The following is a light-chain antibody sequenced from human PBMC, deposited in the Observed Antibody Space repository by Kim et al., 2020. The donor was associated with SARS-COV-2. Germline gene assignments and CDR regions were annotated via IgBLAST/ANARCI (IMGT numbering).Light chain of an antibody. CDR3: QQHGGSPPYS. V-gene: IGKV3-20*01. CDR1: HYIPKND. Sequence: LTQSPRTLSLSPGERATISCRDSHYIPKNDIAWYQQKPGQAPRLLLHGATDRAAGVPARFSGDWSGTDFTFIIDGLEPEDSAMYFCQQHGGSPPYSFGQGTKLEI. J-gene: IGKJ2*03. CDR2: GAT.